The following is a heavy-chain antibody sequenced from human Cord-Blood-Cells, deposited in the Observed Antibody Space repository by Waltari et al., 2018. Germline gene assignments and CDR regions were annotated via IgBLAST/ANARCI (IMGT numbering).Heavy chain of an antibody. D-gene: IGHD3-10*01. CDR2: INHSGST. CDR1: GGSFSGYY. V-gene: IGHV4-34*01. J-gene: IGHJ4*02. CDR3: ARDSGSYYNR. Sequence: QVQLQQWGAGLLKPSETLSLTCAVYGGSFSGYYWSWIRQPPGKGLEWFGEINHSGSTNYNPSLKSRVTISVDTSKNQFSLKLSSVTAADTAVYYCARDSGSYYNRWGQGTLVTVSS.